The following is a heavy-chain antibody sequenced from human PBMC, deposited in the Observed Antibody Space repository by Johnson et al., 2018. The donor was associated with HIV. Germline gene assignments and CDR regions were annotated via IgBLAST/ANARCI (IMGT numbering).Heavy chain of an antibody. Sequence: VQLVESGGVVVQPGGSLRLSWAASGFTFDDYTMRWVRQAPGKGLAWVSLISWDGGSTYCEDSVKGRFTFSRTNSKNSLYLPMNSLRTEDTALYYYAKDLTRYRTSGDAFDIWGQGTMVTVSS. CDR3: AKDLTRYRTSGDAFDI. J-gene: IGHJ3*02. D-gene: IGHD6-13*01. CDR2: ISWDGGST. CDR1: GFTFDDYT. V-gene: IGHV3-43*01.